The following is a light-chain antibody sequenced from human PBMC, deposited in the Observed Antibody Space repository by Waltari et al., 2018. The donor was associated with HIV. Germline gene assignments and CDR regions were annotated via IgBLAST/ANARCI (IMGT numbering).Light chain of an antibody. CDR1: SGHSTYA. V-gene: IGLV4-69*01. J-gene: IGLJ3*02. Sequence: QLVLTQSPSASASLGASVKLTCTLSSGHSTYAIAWHQQQPEKGPRYLMKLNSDGSHNKGDGIPVRFSGSSSGAERYLTISSLQSEDEADYYCQTWATGIQVFGGGTKLTVL. CDR2: LNSDGSH. CDR3: QTWATGIQV.